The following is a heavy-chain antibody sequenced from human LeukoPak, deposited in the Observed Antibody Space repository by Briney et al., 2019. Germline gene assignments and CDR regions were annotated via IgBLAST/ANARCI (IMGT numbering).Heavy chain of an antibody. Sequence: GGSLRLSCAVSGLTFSSSWMDWVRQAPGKGLVWVSRIASDGSSTTYADSVKGRFSISRDNAKNTLYLQMNSLRVEDTAVYYCARGRPHGNDYWGQGTLVTVSS. CDR3: ARGRPHGNDY. CDR2: IASDGSST. CDR1: GLTFSSSW. J-gene: IGHJ4*02. V-gene: IGHV3-74*01. D-gene: IGHD4-23*01.